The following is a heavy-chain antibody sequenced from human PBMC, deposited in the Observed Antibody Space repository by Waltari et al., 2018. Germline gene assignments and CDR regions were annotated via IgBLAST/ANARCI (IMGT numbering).Heavy chain of an antibody. CDR1: GSSFTSYW. V-gene: IGHV5-51*01. CDR2: IYPGDSDT. CDR3: ARRAYCGGDCYPPSAFDI. Sequence: EVQLVQSGAEVKKPGESLKISCKGSGSSFTSYWIGWVGQMPGKGLEWMGIIYPGDSDTRYSPSFQGQVTISADKSISTAYLQWSSLKASDTAMYYCARRAYCGGDCYPPSAFDIWGQGTMVTVSS. J-gene: IGHJ3*02. D-gene: IGHD2-21*02.